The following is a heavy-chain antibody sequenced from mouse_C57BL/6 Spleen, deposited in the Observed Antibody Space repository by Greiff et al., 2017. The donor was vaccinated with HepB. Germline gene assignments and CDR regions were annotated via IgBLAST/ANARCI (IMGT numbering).Heavy chain of an antibody. Sequence: EVQLQQSGPELVKPGASVKIPCKASGYTFTDYNMDWVKQSHGKSLEWIGDINPNNGGTNYNQKFKGKATLTVDKSSSTAYMELRSLTSEDTAVYYCARECVYDRGGFAYWGQGTLVTVSA. CDR3: ARECVYDRGGFAY. D-gene: IGHD2-3*01. CDR1: GYTFTDYN. J-gene: IGHJ3*01. V-gene: IGHV1-18*01. CDR2: INPNNGGT.